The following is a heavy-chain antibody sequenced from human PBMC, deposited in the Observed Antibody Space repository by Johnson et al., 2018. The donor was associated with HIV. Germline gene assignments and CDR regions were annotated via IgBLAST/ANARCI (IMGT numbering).Heavy chain of an antibody. J-gene: IGHJ3*02. CDR1: GFTFSNYG. CDR2: IQFDGSHK. V-gene: IGHV3-33*08. D-gene: IGHD6-13*01. Sequence: QMQLVESGGGLVQPGRSLRLSCAASGFTFSNYGIHWVRQAPGKGLEWVTFIQFDGSHKYSADFVKGRFTISRDNARNSLYLQMDSLRPGDSAVYYCARDGVYSSPHDAFDIWGQGTMVTVSS. CDR3: ARDGVYSSPHDAFDI.